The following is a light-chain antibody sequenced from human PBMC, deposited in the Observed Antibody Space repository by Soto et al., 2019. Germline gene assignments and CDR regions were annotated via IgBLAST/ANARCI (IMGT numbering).Light chain of an antibody. CDR1: QSVSSY. V-gene: IGKV3-11*01. CDR2: DAS. CDR3: QRRSNWPLT. Sequence: EIVLTQSPATLSLSPGERATLSCRASQSVSSYLAWYQQKPGQAPRPLIYDASNRATGIPARFSGSGSGTDFTLTISSLEPEDFAVYYCQRRSNWPLTFCGGTKVEIK. J-gene: IGKJ4*01.